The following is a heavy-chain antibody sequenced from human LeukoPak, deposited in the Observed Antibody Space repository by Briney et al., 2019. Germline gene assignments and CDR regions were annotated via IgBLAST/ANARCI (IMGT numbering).Heavy chain of an antibody. CDR2: MYYSGNS. CDR3: ARSLRGIAVAGSLDY. D-gene: IGHD6-19*01. V-gene: IGHV4-59*11. Sequence: PSETLSLTCTVSGASIRSHYWSWIRQPPGKGLEWIGYMYYSGNSNYNPALKSRVTISVDTSKNQFSLKMISVTPADTAVYYCARSLRGIAVAGSLDYWGQGTLVTVSS. CDR1: GASIRSHY. J-gene: IGHJ4*02.